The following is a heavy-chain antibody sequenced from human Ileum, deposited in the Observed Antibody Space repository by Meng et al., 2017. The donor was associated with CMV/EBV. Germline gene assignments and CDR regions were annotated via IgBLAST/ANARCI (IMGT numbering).Heavy chain of an antibody. CDR3: ARAWEGSSSYYYYYGMDV. J-gene: IGHJ6*02. CDR2: ISSSSSYI. CDR1: GFTFSSYS. Sequence: GESLKISCAASGFTFSSYSMNWVRQAPGKGLEWVSSISSSSSYIYYADSVKGRFTISRDNAKNSLYLQMNSLRAEDTAVYYCARAWEGSSSYYYYYGMDVWGQGTTVTVSS. D-gene: IGHD6-6*01. V-gene: IGHV3-21*01.